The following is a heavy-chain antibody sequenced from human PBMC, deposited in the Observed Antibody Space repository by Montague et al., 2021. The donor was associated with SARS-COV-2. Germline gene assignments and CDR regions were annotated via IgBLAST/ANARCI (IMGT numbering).Heavy chain of an antibody. V-gene: IGHV3-30*09. J-gene: IGHJ4*02. Sequence: SLRLSCAASGFTFNNYAMHWVRQAPGEGLEWVAIISYDGSNKYYADSVKGRFAISRDNSKNTLYLQMNSLRAEDTAVYYCVRASLIKARIAVAGTTVYWGQGTLSPSPQ. D-gene: IGHD6-19*01. CDR2: ISYDGSNK. CDR1: GFTFNNYA. CDR3: VRASLIKARIAVAGTTVY.